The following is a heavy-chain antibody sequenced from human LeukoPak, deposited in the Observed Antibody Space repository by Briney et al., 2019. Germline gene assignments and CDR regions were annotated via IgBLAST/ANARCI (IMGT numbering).Heavy chain of an antibody. CDR3: ARVATINPIFDY. J-gene: IGHJ4*02. CDR1: GFTFSSYA. Sequence: GGSLRLSCAASGFTFSSYAMSWVRQAPGKGLEWVSAISGSGGSTYYADSAKGRFTISRDNSKNTLYLQMNSLRAEDTAVYYCARVATINPIFDYWGQGTLVTVSS. CDR2: ISGSGGST. V-gene: IGHV3-23*01. D-gene: IGHD5-12*01.